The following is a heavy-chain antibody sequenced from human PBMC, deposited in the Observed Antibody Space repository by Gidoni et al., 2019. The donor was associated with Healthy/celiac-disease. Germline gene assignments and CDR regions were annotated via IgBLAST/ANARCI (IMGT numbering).Heavy chain of an antibody. CDR3: ARSIDHGDYEV. D-gene: IGHD4-17*01. J-gene: IGHJ4*02. V-gene: IGHV4-59*01. CDR2: IYYSGST. CDR1: GGSISSYY. Sequence: QVQLQASGPGLVTPSETLSLTCTVSGGSISSYYCSWIRQPPGKGLEWIGYIYYSGSTNYNPSLKSRVTISVDTSKNQFSLKLSSVTAADTAVDYCARSIDHGDYEVWGQGTLVTVSS.